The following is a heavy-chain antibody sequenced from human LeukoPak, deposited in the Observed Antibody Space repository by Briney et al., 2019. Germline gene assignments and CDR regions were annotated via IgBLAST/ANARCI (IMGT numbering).Heavy chain of an antibody. CDR1: GGSFSGYY. J-gene: IGHJ4*02. V-gene: IGHV4-34*01. D-gene: IGHD4-23*01. Sequence: SETLSLTCAVYGGSFSGYYWSWIRQPPGKGLEWIGEINHSGSTNYNPSLKSRVTISVDTSKNQFSLKLSSVTSADTAVYYCARPRGLRWSDFDYWGQGTLVTVSS. CDR3: ARPRGLRWSDFDY. CDR2: INHSGST.